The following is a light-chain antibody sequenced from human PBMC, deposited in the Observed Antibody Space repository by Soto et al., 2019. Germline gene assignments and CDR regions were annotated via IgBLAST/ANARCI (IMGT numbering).Light chain of an antibody. J-gene: IGKJ2*01. CDR1: QSVLYSSNNKNY. CDR2: WAS. Sequence: DIVMTQSPDSLAVSLGERATINCKSSQSVLYSSNNKNYLAWYQQRPGQPPKLLIYWASTRESGVPDRLSGSGSGTDFTLTITSLQAEDGAVYYCQQYESTPPTFGQGTKLEIK. CDR3: QQYESTPPT. V-gene: IGKV4-1*01.